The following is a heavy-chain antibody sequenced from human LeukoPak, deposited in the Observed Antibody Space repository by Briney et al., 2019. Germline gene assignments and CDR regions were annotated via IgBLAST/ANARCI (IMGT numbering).Heavy chain of an antibody. CDR3: AKDPGPGGSGNS. CDR1: GFTFSSYA. D-gene: IGHD3-10*01. CDR2: ISGSGGST. Sequence: GGSLRLSCAASGFTFSSYAMSWVRQAPGKGLEWVSAISGSGGSTYYADSVKGRFTISRDNSNNTLYLQMNSLRAEDTAVYYCAKDPGPGGSGNSWGQGTLVTVSS. J-gene: IGHJ4*02. V-gene: IGHV3-23*01.